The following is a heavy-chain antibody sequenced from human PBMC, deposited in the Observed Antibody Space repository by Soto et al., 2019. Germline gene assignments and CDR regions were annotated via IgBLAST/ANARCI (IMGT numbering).Heavy chain of an antibody. V-gene: IGHV3-15*01. D-gene: IGHD3-9*01. CDR1: VFNLSHPW. CDR2: IKSKTDGGTA. CDR3: TTGIYYDILTGYHNVAY. J-gene: IGHJ4*02. Sequence: GGSLRLSCVASVFNLSHPWMTWVRQAAGKGLEWVGRIKSKTDGGTADYAAPVKGRATISRDDSKNTVYLQMNSLKTEDTAVYYCTTGIYYDILTGYHNVAYWGQGALVTVS.